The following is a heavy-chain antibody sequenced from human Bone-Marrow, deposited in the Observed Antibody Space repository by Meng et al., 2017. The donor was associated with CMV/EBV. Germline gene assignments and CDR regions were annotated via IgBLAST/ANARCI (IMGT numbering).Heavy chain of an antibody. V-gene: IGHV4-34*01. CDR1: GGAFSGYY. J-gene: IGHJ4*02. CDR3: AREGHNSSGWSR. Sequence: VQVEEWGAGLLRPSGGRSLTWAGWGGAFSGYYWGGIREPPGKGLEWIGEINDSGSTNYNPSLKSRVTISVDTSKNQFSLKLSSVTAADTAVYYCAREGHNSSGWSRWGQGTLVTVSS. D-gene: IGHD6-19*01. CDR2: INDSGST.